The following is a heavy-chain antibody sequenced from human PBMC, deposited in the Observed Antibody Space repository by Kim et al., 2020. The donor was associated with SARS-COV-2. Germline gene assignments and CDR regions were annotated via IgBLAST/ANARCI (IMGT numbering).Heavy chain of an antibody. Sequence: ASVKVSCKASGFSLSGYGFHWVRQAPGQGLEWMGWINGGSGFTKLSQKLQDRVTITRDSSATAAFVELSSLTSEDTAVYYCARVPLNCSSVSCPRGGYYGMDVWGQGTTVIVSS. J-gene: IGHJ6*02. CDR1: GFSLSGYG. V-gene: IGHV1-3*01. D-gene: IGHD2-2*01. CDR3: ARVPLNCSSVSCPRGGYYGMDV. CDR2: INGGSGFT.